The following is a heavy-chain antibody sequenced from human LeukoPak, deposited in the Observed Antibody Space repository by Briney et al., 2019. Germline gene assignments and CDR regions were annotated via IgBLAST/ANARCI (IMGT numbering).Heavy chain of an antibody. CDR1: GLTFSDHY. V-gene: IGHV3-72*01. CDR2: IKNKVDSDTT. CDR3: ARDDTGSYPN. Sequence: GGSLRLSCAASGLTFSDHYMDWVRQVPGTGLEWVGRIKNKVDSDTTEYAASVKGRFTISRDDSKNLLYLQMNSLKMEDTAVYYCARDDTGSYPNWGQGTLVTVSS. D-gene: IGHD1-26*01. J-gene: IGHJ4*02.